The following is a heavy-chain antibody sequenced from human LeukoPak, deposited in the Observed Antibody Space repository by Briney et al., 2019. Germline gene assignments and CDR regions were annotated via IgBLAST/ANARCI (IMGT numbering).Heavy chain of an antibody. CDR2: IIPILGIA. J-gene: IGHJ4*02. D-gene: IGHD1-26*01. Sequence: ASVKVSCKASGGTFSSYAISWVRQAPGQGLEWMGRIIPILGIANYAQKFQGRVTITADKSTSTAYMELSSLRSEDTAVYYCARESYSGSFYYDYWGQGTLVTVSS. CDR1: GGTFSSYA. V-gene: IGHV1-69*04. CDR3: ARESYSGSFYYDY.